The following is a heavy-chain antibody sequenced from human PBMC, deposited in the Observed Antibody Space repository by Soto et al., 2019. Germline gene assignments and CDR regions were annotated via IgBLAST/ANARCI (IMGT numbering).Heavy chain of an antibody. D-gene: IGHD1-26*01. J-gene: IGHJ2*01. CDR3: ARQIGSGHYYFDV. CDR2: IHHSRYGAT. V-gene: IGHV4-39*01. CDR1: GGAISSSDSY. Sequence: QLQLQESGPGLVKPSETLSLTCTFSGGAISSSDSYWAWVRQPPGKGLEWFGIIHHSRYGATYYNPSLKSRVTISVDTSKNHFSLSVLSVTTADTAVYYCARQIGSGHYYFDVWGRGTLVTVSS.